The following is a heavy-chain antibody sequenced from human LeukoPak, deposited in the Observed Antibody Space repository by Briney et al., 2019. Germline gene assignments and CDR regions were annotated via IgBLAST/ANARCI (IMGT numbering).Heavy chain of an antibody. CDR1: GYTFTSYG. Sequence: ASAKVSCKASGYTFTSYGISWVRQAPRQGLEWMGWISAYNGNTNYAQKLQGRVTMTTDTSTSTAYMELRSLRSDDTAVYYCARDFGSGSSFDYWGQGTLVTVSS. CDR3: ARDFGSGSSFDY. J-gene: IGHJ4*02. CDR2: ISAYNGNT. D-gene: IGHD6-19*01. V-gene: IGHV1-18*01.